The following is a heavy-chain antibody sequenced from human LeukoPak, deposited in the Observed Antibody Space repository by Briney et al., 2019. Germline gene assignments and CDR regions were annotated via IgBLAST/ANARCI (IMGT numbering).Heavy chain of an antibody. J-gene: IGHJ4*02. D-gene: IGHD1-1*01. Sequence: GGSLRLSCAASGFTFSSYEMNWVRQAPGKGLEWVSYISSSSSTIYYADSVKGRFTISRDNAKNSLYLQMNSLRAEDTAVYYCARCTTGKTFGSLREIKKSREIDFWGQGTLVTVSS. CDR3: ARCTTGKTFGSLREIKKSREIDF. CDR2: ISSSSSTI. CDR1: GFTFSSYE. V-gene: IGHV3-48*03.